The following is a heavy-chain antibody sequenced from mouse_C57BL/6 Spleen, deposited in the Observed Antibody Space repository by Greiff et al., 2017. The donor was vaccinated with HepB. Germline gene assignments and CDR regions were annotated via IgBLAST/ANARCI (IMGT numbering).Heavy chain of an antibody. V-gene: IGHV5-4*01. CDR3: ARDRYDSEGFAY. Sequence: EVHLVESGGGLVKPGGSLKLSCAASGFTFSSYAMSWVRQTPEKRLEWVATISDGGSYTYYPDNVKGRFTISRDNAKNNLYLQMSHLKSEDTAMYYCARDRYDSEGFAYWGQGTLVTVSA. J-gene: IGHJ3*01. CDR2: ISDGGSYT. D-gene: IGHD2-4*01. CDR1: GFTFSSYA.